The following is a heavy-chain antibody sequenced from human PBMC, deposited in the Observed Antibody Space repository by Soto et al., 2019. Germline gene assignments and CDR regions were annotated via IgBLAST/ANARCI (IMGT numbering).Heavy chain of an antibody. CDR1: GGSVSSGSYY. V-gene: IGHV4-61*01. CDR3: AGGEGDNLNQENFDY. J-gene: IGHJ4*02. CDR2: IYYSGRP. Sequence: QVQLQESGPGLVKPSETLSLTCTVSGGSVSSGSYYWSWIRQPPGKGLEWIGYIYYSGRPNYNPALKGRVTIAVDTSKNQFSLKVSSGTAADTAGDYCAGGEGDNLNQENFDYWGQGTLVTVSS. D-gene: IGHD1-20*01.